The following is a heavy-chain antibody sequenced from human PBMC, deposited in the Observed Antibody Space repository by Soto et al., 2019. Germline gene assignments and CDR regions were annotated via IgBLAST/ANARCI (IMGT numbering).Heavy chain of an antibody. D-gene: IGHD3-9*01. CDR1: GFTFSSYS. V-gene: IGHV3-48*04. J-gene: IGHJ4*02. CDR2: ISSSSSTI. Sequence: PGGSLRLSCAASGFTFSSYSMNWVRQDPGKGLEWVSYISSSSSTIYYADSVKGRFTIPRDTAKSSVYLQMNSLRAEDTALYFCARASPRGRYFDWLIFPLGHWGQGTLVTSPQ. CDR3: ARASPRGRYFDWLIFPLGH.